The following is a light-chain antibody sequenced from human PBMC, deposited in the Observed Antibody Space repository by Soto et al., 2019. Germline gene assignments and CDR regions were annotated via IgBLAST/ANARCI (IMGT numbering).Light chain of an antibody. CDR1: QSVSSN. CDR2: GAF. Sequence: EIVMTQSPVTLSVSPLEIVTLSCRASQSVSSNLAWYQQKPGQAPSLLIYGAFTRATGIPARFSGTGSGTEFTLTISSLQSQDFAVYHCQQYDGSPRTFGQGTKVDIK. V-gene: IGKV3-15*01. J-gene: IGKJ1*01. CDR3: QQYDGSPRT.